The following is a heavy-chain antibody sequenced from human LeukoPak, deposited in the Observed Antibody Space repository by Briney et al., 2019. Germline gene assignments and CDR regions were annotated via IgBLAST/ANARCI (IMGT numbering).Heavy chain of an antibody. CDR1: GFXFHDYA. Sequence: GGSLGLSCAAPGFXFHDYAIHWVRQAPGKGLKWVSLISGDGGSTFYADSVKGRFTISRDNSKNSLYLQMNSLRSDDTALYYCARESESSGWYDYWGQGTLVTVSS. CDR3: ARESESSGWYDY. D-gene: IGHD6-19*01. V-gene: IGHV3-43*02. J-gene: IGHJ4*02. CDR2: ISGDGGST.